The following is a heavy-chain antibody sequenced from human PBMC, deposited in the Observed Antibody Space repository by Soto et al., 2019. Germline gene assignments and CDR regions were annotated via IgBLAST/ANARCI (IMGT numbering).Heavy chain of an antibody. V-gene: IGHV4-59*01. Sequence: QVQLQESGPGLVKPSETLSLTCTVSGGSISSYYWSWIRQPPGKGLEWLGYIYYSGSTNYNPSLKSRGTMSVDTSKNQFSLKLSSVPAADTAFYYCARGDCSGGTCYLGYYYMDVWGKGTTVTVSS. CDR2: IYYSGST. J-gene: IGHJ6*03. D-gene: IGHD2-15*01. CDR1: GGSISSYY. CDR3: ARGDCSGGTCYLGYYYMDV.